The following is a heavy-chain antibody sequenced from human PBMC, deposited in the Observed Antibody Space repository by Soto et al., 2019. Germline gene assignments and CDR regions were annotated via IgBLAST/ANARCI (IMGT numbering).Heavy chain of an antibody. Sequence: SVKVSCKASGFTFTSSAFQWVRQARGQRLEWIGWIAVGSGYTNYAQRFQDRVTLTRDMSTATTYMELSRLTSEDTAIYYCAADATAWQQMVPSDYWGQGTLVTV. CDR1: GFTFTSSA. CDR3: AADATAWQQMVPSDY. CDR2: IAVGSGYT. D-gene: IGHD2-8*01. V-gene: IGHV1-58*01. J-gene: IGHJ4*02.